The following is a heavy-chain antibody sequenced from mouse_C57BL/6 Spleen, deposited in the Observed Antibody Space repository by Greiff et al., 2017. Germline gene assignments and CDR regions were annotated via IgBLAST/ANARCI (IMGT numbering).Heavy chain of an antibody. CDR2: INPSNGGT. CDR1: GYTFTSYW. V-gene: IGHV1-53*01. Sequence: QVQLKQPGTVLVKPGASVKLSCKASGYTFTSYWMHWVKQRPGQGLEWIGNINPSNGGTNYNEKFKSKTTLTVDKSSSTSYLQLSSLTSEDSAVYYCARYTMITNYFDYWGQGTTLTVSS. J-gene: IGHJ2*01. D-gene: IGHD2-4*01. CDR3: ARYTMITNYFDY.